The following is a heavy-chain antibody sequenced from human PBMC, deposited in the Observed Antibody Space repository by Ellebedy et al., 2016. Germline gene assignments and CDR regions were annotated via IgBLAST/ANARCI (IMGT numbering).Heavy chain of an antibody. CDR2: INETGGTT. J-gene: IGHJ4*02. CDR1: GFTFSNYA. CDR3: AKQMIPWPG. D-gene: IGHD3-16*01. V-gene: IGHV3-23*01. Sequence: GGSLRLSXTASGFTFSNYAMNWVRQASGKGLEWVSSINETGGTTDYADSVKGRFTISRDNSKNTLYLQMNSLRAEDTAVYYCAKQMIPWPGWGQGTLVTVSS.